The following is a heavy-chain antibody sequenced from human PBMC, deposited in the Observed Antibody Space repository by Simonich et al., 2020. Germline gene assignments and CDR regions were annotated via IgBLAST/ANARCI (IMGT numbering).Heavy chain of an antibody. J-gene: IGHJ3*02. CDR2: SNTNSGGT. CDR3: ARGPRWTGDDAFDI. CDR1: GYTFTGYY. D-gene: IGHD7-27*01. Sequence: QVQLVQSGAEVKKPGASVKVSCKASGYTFTGYYMHWVRQAPGQGLEGVERSNTNSGGTNDEQKFKGRVTMTRDTSISTAYMELGRLRSDDTAVYYCARGPRWTGDDAFDIWGQGTMVTVSS. V-gene: IGHV1-2*06.